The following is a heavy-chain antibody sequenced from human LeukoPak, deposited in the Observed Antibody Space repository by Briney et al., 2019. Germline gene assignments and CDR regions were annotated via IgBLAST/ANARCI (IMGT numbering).Heavy chain of an antibody. D-gene: IGHD3-16*01. J-gene: IGHJ5*02. Sequence: SETLSLTCTVSGGSISSYYWSWIRQPPGKGLEWIGYIYYSGTTNYNPSLKSRVTISVDTSKNQCSLKLRTVTAAETAVYYCAGGGWGWFDPWGQGTLVTVSS. V-gene: IGHV4-59*01. CDR2: IYYSGTT. CDR3: AGGGWGWFDP. CDR1: GGSISSYY.